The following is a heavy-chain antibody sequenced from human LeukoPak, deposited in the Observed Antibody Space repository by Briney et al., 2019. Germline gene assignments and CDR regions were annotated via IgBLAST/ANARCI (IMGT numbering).Heavy chain of an antibody. CDR3: AKHPDPYYYDSSGYYPH. CDR2: ISGSGGST. J-gene: IGHJ4*02. CDR1: GFTFSSYA. V-gene: IGHV3-23*01. Sequence: GGSLRLSCAASGFTFSSYAMSWVRQAPGKGLEWVSAISGSGGSTYYADSVKGRFTISRDNSKNTLFLQMNSLRAEDTAVYYCAKHPDPYYYDSSGYYPHWGQGTLDTVSS. D-gene: IGHD3-22*01.